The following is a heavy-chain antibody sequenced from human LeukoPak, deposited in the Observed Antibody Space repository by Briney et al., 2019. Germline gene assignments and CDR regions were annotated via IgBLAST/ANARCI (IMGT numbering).Heavy chain of an antibody. V-gene: IGHV3-30*04. CDR1: GFTFSGYA. D-gene: IGHD2-15*01. J-gene: IGHJ5*02. CDR2: ISYGGTNK. CDR3: ARELLKGRGFDP. Sequence: GRSLRLSCAASGFTFSGYAMHWVRQAPGKGLEWVAVISYGGTNKYYADSVKGRFTISRDNSKNTLYLQMISLRAEDTAVYYCARELLKGRGFDPWGQGTLVTVSS.